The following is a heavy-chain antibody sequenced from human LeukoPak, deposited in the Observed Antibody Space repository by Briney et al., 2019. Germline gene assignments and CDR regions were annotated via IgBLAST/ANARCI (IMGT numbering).Heavy chain of an antibody. J-gene: IGHJ6*02. CDR3: TRSRVSGSYFDYHSGMDV. V-gene: IGHV4-59*11. Sequence: SETLSLTCTVSRGPISSHYWSWIRQPPGKGLEWIGYVSFSGTTKYSPSLNSRVTISRDTSKNQFSLRVNSVTAADTAVYYCTRSRVSGSYFDYHSGMDVRGQGTTVIVS. CDR1: RGPISSHY. D-gene: IGHD1-26*01. CDR2: VSFSGTT.